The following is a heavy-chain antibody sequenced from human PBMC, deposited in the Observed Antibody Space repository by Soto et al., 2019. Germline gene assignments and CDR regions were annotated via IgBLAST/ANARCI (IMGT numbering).Heavy chain of an antibody. Sequence: ASVKVSCKASGCTFTSHYIHWVRQAPGQGLEWMGWINPNSGSTSYAQKFQGRVTMTRDTSITTAYMELSRLSSDDTDVYYCAKSASFCSPSLGYFDYWGQGTLVTVSS. CDR3: AKSASFCSPSLGYFDY. CDR2: INPNSGST. J-gene: IGHJ4*02. CDR1: GCTFTSHY. V-gene: IGHV1-2*02. D-gene: IGHD6-19*01.